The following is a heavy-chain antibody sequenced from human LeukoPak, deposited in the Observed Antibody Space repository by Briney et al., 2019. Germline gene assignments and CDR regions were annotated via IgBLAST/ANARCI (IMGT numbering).Heavy chain of an antibody. D-gene: IGHD3-10*01. V-gene: IGHV3-53*01. CDR3: ARDLTTVLLWFGELGANFDY. J-gene: IGHJ4*02. CDR1: GFTVSSNY. CDR2: IYSAGST. Sequence: GGSLRLSCVASGFTVSSNYMSWVRQAPGKGLEWVSVIYSAGSTYYADSVKGRFTISRDNSKNSLFLQMHSLRADDTAVYYCARDLTTVLLWFGELGANFDYWGQGTLVTVSS.